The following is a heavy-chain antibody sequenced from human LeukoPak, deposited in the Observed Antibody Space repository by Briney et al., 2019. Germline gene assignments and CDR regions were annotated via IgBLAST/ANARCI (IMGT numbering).Heavy chain of an antibody. CDR2: IRGSGDTT. V-gene: IGHV3-23*01. CDR1: GFTLSSYS. Sequence: GGSLRLSCAASGFTLSSYSMSWARQGPGTGAEWVSGIRGSGDTTFYADSVKGGFTISRDNSKKKLYLQMNSLRAEDTAVYYCAKGGVTYYYDSSGYYYWGQGALVTVSS. J-gene: IGHJ4*02. D-gene: IGHD3-22*01. CDR3: AKGGVTYYYDSSGYYY.